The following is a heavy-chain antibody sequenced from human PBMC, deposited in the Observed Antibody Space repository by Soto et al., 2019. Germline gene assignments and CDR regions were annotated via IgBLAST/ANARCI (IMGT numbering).Heavy chain of an antibody. V-gene: IGHV4-59*01. J-gene: IGHJ3*01. Sequence: PSETLSLTCTVSGDYINSYYWSLIRQPPGKGLEWIGYIYYSGLTKYNPSLKSRVTISVDRSKNQFSLKVSSVTAADTAVYYCARGTGFNEPTFGWGQGTMVTVSS. CDR3: ARGTGFNEPTFG. CDR1: GDYINSYY. CDR2: IYYSGLT. D-gene: IGHD3-10*01.